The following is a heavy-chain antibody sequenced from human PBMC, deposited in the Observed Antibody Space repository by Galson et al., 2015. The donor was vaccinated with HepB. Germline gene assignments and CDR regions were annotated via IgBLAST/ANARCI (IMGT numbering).Heavy chain of an antibody. J-gene: IGHJ5*02. CDR1: GYTFTGYC. V-gene: IGHV1-2*06. Sequence: SVKVSCKASGYTFTGYCIHWVRQAPGQGLEWMGRINPKSGDTDHAQKFQGRVTMTRDTSISTAYMELSRLSSDDTAVYYCARETTRDYDIKGDWFDPWGQGTLVTVSS. D-gene: IGHD3-22*01. CDR2: INPKSGDT. CDR3: ARETTRDYDIKGDWFDP.